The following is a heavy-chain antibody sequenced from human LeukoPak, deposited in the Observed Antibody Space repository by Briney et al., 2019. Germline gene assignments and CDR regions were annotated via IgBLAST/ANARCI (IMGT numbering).Heavy chain of an antibody. CDR2: MNPNSGNT. V-gene: IGHV1-8*01. D-gene: IGHD2-2*01. Sequence: GASVKVSCKASGYTFTSYDINWVRQAPGQGLEWMGWMNPNSGNTGYAQKFQGRVTMTRNTSISTAYMELSSLRSEDTAVYYCARVGKHQLPPFPYSWFDPWGQGTLVTVSS. J-gene: IGHJ5*02. CDR1: GYTFTSYD. CDR3: ARVGKHQLPPFPYSWFDP.